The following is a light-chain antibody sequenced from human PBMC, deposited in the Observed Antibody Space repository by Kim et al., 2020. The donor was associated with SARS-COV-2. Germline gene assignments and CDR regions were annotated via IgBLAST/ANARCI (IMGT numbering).Light chain of an antibody. J-gene: IGLJ3*02. Sequence: ELTQPPSASGTPGQRVTISCSGSSSNIESNYVYWYQQVPGTAPKVLIYRNNQRPSGVPDRFSGSKSGTSASLAISGLRSADEADYYCAAWDNSLGGRVFGGGTQLTIL. CDR1: SSNIESNY. CDR2: RNN. CDR3: AAWDNSLGGRV. V-gene: IGLV1-47*01.